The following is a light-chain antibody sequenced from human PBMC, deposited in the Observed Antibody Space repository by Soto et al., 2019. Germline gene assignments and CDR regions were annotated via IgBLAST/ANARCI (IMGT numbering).Light chain of an antibody. J-gene: IGKJ1*01. CDR2: DAS. Sequence: IVLTESPATLSLSAGERATLSCRASQSVSSYLAWYQQKPGQAPRLLIYDASNRATGIPARFSGSGSGTEFTLTISSLQSEDFAVYYCQQYNNLLRPFGQGTMVDIK. CDR1: QSVSSY. V-gene: IGKV3-11*01. CDR3: QQYNNLLRP.